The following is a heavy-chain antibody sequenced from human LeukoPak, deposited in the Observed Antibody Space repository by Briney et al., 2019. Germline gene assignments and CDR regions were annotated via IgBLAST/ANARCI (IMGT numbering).Heavy chain of an antibody. CDR2: IIPIFGTA. CDR3: ARAGLFYGDYFLGGYFDY. CDR1: GGTFSSYA. J-gene: IGHJ4*02. D-gene: IGHD4-17*01. Sequence: VASVKVSCKASGGTFSSYAISWVRQAPGQGLEWMGGIIPIFGTANYAQKFQGRVTITADESTSTVYMELSSLRSEDMAVYYCARAGLFYGDYFLGGYFDYWGQGTLVTVSS. V-gene: IGHV1-69*13.